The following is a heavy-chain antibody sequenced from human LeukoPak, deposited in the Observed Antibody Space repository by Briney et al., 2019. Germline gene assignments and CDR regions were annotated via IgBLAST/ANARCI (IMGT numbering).Heavy chain of an antibody. J-gene: IGHJ6*03. D-gene: IGHD6-13*01. CDR3: ARAPTPGIAAAGLHYYYYYMDV. CDR1: GYTFTSYA. V-gene: IGHV7-4-1*02. Sequence: ASVKVSCKASGYTFTSYAMNWVRQAPGQGLEWMGWINTNTGNPTYAQGFTGRVVFSLDTSVSTAYLQISSLKAEDTAVYYCARAPTPGIAAAGLHYYYYYMDVWGKGTTVTVSS. CDR2: INTNTGNP.